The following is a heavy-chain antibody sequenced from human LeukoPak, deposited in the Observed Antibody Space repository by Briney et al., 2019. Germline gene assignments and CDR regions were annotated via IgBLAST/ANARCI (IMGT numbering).Heavy chain of an antibody. CDR2: INHSGST. Sequence: SETLSLTCAVYGGSFSGYYWSWIRQPPGKGLEWIGEINHSGSTNYNPSLKSLVTISVDTSKNQFSLKLSSVTAADTAVYYCARDGPTVAMDAPFDYWGQGTLVTVSS. CDR3: ARDGPTVAMDAPFDY. V-gene: IGHV4-34*01. D-gene: IGHD5-18*01. J-gene: IGHJ4*02. CDR1: GGSFSGYY.